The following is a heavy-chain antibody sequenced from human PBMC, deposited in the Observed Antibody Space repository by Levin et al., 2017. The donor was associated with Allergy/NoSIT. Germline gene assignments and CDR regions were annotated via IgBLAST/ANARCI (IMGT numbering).Heavy chain of an antibody. CDR2: ISYNAIS. CDR1: GGSISTHY. D-gene: IGHD3-22*01. CDR3: ARGNYYDSGAYPDVFDI. J-gene: IGHJ3*02. V-gene: IGHV4-59*11. Sequence: SETLSLTCTVSGGSISTHYWSWIRQPPGRGLECIGYISYNAISNYNPSLESRVTISLDTSENQFSLNLRSVTTADTAVYYCARGNYYDSGAYPDVFDIWGQGTLVTVSS.